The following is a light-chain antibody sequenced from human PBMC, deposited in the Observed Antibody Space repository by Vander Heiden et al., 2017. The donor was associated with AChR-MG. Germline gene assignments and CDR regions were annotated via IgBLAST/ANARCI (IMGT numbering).Light chain of an antibody. Sequence: DIQMTQSPSSLSASVGDRVTITCRASQGISNYLAWYRQKPGKVPELLIYAASTLQSGVPSRFSGSGSGTDFSLTIISLHPEDVATYYCQRDNSARFTFGPGTKVDLK. CDR2: AAS. J-gene: IGKJ3*01. CDR3: QRDNSARFT. CDR1: QGISNY. V-gene: IGKV1-27*01.